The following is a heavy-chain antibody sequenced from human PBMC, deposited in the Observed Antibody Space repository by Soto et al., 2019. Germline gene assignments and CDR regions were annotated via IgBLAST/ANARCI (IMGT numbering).Heavy chain of an antibody. Sequence: EAQLWESGGGLVQPGGSLRLSCAASGFTVSSYAMSWVRQAPGQGLEWVSAISGSGGSTYYADSVKGRFTISRDNSKNTLYLQMNSLRAEDTAVYYCAPRLWFGELDYWGQGTLVTVSS. D-gene: IGHD3-10*01. V-gene: IGHV3-23*01. CDR1: GFTVSSYA. CDR2: ISGSGGST. CDR3: APRLWFGELDY. J-gene: IGHJ4*02.